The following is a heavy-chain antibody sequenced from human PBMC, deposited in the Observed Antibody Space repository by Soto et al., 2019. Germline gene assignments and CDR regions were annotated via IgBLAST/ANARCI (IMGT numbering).Heavy chain of an antibody. V-gene: IGHV3-23*01. Sequence: GGSLRLSCAASGFTFSSYAMSWVRQAPGKGLEWVSAISGSGGSTYYADSVKGRFTISRDNPKNTLYLQMNSLRAEDTAVYYCAKDSGYYDSSGYPDSIFDYWGQGTLVTVSS. D-gene: IGHD3-22*01. CDR3: AKDSGYYDSSGYPDSIFDY. J-gene: IGHJ4*02. CDR1: GFTFSSYA. CDR2: ISGSGGST.